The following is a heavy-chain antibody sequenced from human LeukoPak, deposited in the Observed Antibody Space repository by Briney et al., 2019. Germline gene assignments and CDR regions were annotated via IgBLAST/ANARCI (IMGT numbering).Heavy chain of an antibody. V-gene: IGHV3-21*01. J-gene: IGHJ6*03. CDR2: ISSSSSYI. CDR3: ARRGTPDIVVVPADPEAYYYYYMDV. Sequence: PGGSLRLSCAAFGFTFSSYSMNWVRQAPGKGLEWVSSISSSSSYIYYADSVKGRFTISRDNAKNSLYLQMNSLRAEDTAVYYCARRGTPDIVVVPADPEAYYYYYMDVWGKGTTVTVSS. D-gene: IGHD2-2*01. CDR1: GFTFSSYS.